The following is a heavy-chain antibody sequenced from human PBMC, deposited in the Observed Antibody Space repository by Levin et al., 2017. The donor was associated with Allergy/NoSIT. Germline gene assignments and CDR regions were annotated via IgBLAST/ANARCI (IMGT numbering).Heavy chain of an antibody. J-gene: IGHJ2*01. Sequence: QAGGSLRLSCAASGFTFSSYWMYWVRQAPGKGLVWVSRINNDGSGTSYADSVKGRFTISRDNTKNTQYLQMNSLGAEDTAVYYCARDRGRDYRDYVWYFDLWGRGTLVTVSS. D-gene: IGHD4-17*01. CDR2: INNDGSGT. CDR3: ARDRGRDYRDYVWYFDL. V-gene: IGHV3-74*01. CDR1: GFTFSSYW.